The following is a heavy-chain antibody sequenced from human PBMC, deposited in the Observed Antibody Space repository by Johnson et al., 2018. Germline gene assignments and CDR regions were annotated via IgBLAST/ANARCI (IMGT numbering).Heavy chain of an antibody. J-gene: IGHJ6*02. CDR1: GFTFSDYY. CDR2: ISSSGSTI. CDR3: ARDPENQLLYGYYYGMDV. V-gene: IGHV3-11*01. Sequence: QVQLVQSGGGLVKPGGSLRLSCAASGFTFSDYYMSWIRQAPGKGLEWVSYISSSGSTIYYADSVKGRFTIYRDNAKNSRDLQMNSLRAEDTAGYYWARDPENQLLYGYYYGMDVWGQGTTVTVSS. D-gene: IGHD2-2*02.